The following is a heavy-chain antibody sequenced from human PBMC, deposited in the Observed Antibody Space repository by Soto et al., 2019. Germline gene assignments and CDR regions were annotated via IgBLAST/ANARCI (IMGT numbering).Heavy chain of an antibody. J-gene: IGHJ1*01. V-gene: IGHV4-31*11. Sequence: TLSLTWAVSDGSIRGGGYSWSWIRQPPGKGLEWIGYIYYSGSTYYNPSLKSRVTISVDTSKNQFSLKLSSVTAADTAVYYCARGVQHWGQGTLVTVSS. CDR1: DGSIRGGGYS. CDR2: IYYSGST. CDR3: ARGVQH.